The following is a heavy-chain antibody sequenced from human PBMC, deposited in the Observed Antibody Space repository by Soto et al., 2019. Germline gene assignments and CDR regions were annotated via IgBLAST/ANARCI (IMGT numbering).Heavy chain of an antibody. D-gene: IGHD5-12*01. CDR2: IWYDGSNK. V-gene: IGHV3-33*01. Sequence: GGSLRLSCAASGFTFSSYGMHWVRQAPGKGLEWVAVIWYDGSNKYYADSVKGRFTISRDNSKNTLYLQMNSLRAEDTAVYYCARDRRGYSGYFDYWGQGTLVTVSS. CDR1: GFTFSSYG. CDR3: ARDRRGYSGYFDY. J-gene: IGHJ4*02.